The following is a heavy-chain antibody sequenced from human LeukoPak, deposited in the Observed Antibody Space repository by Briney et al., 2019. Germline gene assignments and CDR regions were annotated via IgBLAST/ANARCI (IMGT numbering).Heavy chain of an antibody. CDR3: ARGYSGSPFDY. D-gene: IGHD1-26*01. Sequence: SVKVSCKASGYTFTGYHMHWVRQAPGQGLEWMGRIIPILGIANYAQKFQGRVTITADKSTSTAYMELSSLRSEDTAVYYCARGYSGSPFDYWGQGTLVTVSS. CDR2: IIPILGIA. J-gene: IGHJ4*02. V-gene: IGHV1-69*04. CDR1: GYTFTGYH.